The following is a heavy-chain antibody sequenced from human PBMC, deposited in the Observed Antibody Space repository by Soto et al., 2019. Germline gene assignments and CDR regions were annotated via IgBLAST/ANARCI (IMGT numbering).Heavy chain of an antibody. CDR1: GGSISSYY. V-gene: IGHV4-59*08. J-gene: IGHJ4*02. D-gene: IGHD2-15*01. CDR3: ARQAAYCSGGSCYPYYFDY. Sequence: QVQLQESGPGLVKPSETLSLTCTVSGGSISSYYWSWIRQPPGKGLEWIGYIYYSGSTNYNPSLKSRVTISVDTPKNQFSLKLSSVTAADTAVYYCARQAAYCSGGSCYPYYFDYWGQGTLVTVSS. CDR2: IYYSGST.